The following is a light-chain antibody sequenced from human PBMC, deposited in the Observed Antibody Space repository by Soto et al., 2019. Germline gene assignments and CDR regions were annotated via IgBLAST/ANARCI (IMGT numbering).Light chain of an antibody. Sequence: EIVLTQSPGTLALSPGEIATLSCRASQSVSSNYLAWYQQKPGQSPSLLIYDASSSATGIPDRFSGSGSGTDVTLTISRLEPEDFAMYYCQQYGSSAPITFGQGTRLEIE. CDR2: DAS. CDR3: QQYGSSAPIT. V-gene: IGKV3-20*01. CDR1: QSVSSNY. J-gene: IGKJ5*01.